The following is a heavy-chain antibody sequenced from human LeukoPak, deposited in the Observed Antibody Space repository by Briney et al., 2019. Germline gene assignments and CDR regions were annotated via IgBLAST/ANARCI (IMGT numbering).Heavy chain of an antibody. CDR1: GYTFTSYG. Sequence: ASVKVSCKASGYTFTSYGISWVRQAPGQGLEWMGWISAYNGNTNYAQKLQGRVTMTTDTSTSTAYMELRSLRSDDTAVYYCARVKRPCVELRCPSVGGPFDYWGQGTLVTASS. CDR2: ISAYNGNT. V-gene: IGHV1-18*04. J-gene: IGHJ4*02. CDR3: ARVKRPCVELRCPSVGGPFDY. D-gene: IGHD4-17*01.